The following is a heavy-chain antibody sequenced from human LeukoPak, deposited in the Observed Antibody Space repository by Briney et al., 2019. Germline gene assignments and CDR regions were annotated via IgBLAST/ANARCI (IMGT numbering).Heavy chain of an antibody. CDR2: IYHSGST. D-gene: IGHD2-2*01. V-gene: IGHV4-30-2*01. J-gene: IGHJ1*01. CDR1: GGSISSGGYY. Sequence: SETLSLTCTVSGGSISSGGYYWSWIRQPPGKGLEWIGYIYHSGSTYYNPSLKSRVTISVDRSKNQFSLKLSSVTAADTAVYYCARVSDCSSTSCYGYFQHWGQGTLVTVSS. CDR3: ARVSDCSSTSCYGYFQH.